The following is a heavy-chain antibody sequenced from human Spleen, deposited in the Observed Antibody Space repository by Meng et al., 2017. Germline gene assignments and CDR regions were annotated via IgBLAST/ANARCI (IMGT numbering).Heavy chain of an antibody. V-gene: IGHV4-34*01. J-gene: IGHJ4*02. CDR3: ARGPTTMAHDFDY. D-gene: IGHD4-11*01. CDR1: GGSFIDYY. CDR2: INHSGST. Sequence: QMQRQQWGARLLKSSEILMLTFVVCGGSFIDYYWSWIRKPSEKVLEWIGEINHSGSTNYNPSLESRATISVDTSQNNLSLKLSSVTAADSAVYYCARGPTTMAHDFDYWGQGTLVTVSS.